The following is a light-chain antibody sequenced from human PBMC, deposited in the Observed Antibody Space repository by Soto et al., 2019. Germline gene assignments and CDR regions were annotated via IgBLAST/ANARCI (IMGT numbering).Light chain of an antibody. J-gene: IGLJ2*01. CDR1: SSDVGSHD. V-gene: IGLV1-47*02. CDR2: RDN. Sequence: QSVLTQPPSASGTPGQRVTISCSGSSSDVGSHDVYCYQQLPGTAPKLLIYRDNKQPPAVPDRFSSSKSGTSGASATSALRCEDEDDYYFSAWYCSLSALVFGAGTKLTVL. CDR3: SAWYCSLSALV.